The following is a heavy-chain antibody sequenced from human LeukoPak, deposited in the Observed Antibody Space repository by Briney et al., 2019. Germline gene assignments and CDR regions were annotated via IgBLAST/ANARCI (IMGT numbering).Heavy chain of an antibody. J-gene: IGHJ4*02. CDR1: GFIFSSYG. CDR2: IWYDGSNK. V-gene: IGHV3-33*01. CDR3: ASDREYCSGGSCYSKTLDY. Sequence: GSLRLSCAASGFIFSSYGMHWVRQAPGKGLEWVAVIWYDGSNKYYADSVKGRFTISRDNSKNTLYLQMNSLRAEDTAVYYCASDREYCSGGSCYSKTLDYWGQGTLVTVSS. D-gene: IGHD2-15*01.